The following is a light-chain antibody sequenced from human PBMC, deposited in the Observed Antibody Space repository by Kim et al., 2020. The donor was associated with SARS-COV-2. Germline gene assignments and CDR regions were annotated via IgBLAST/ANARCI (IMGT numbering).Light chain of an antibody. CDR3: QTWGTGIWV. Sequence: QLVLTQSPSASASLGASVKVTCTLSSGHSRYAIAWHQLQPEKGPRYLMTVKSDGTHTKGDGIPDRFSGSSSGAERYLTISSLQSDDEADYYCQTWGTGIWVFGGGTKLTVL. CDR2: VKSDGTH. V-gene: IGLV4-69*01. CDR1: SGHSRYA. J-gene: IGLJ3*02.